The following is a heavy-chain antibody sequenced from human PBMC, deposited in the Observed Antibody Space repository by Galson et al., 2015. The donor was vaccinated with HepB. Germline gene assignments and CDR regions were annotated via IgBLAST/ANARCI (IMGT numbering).Heavy chain of an antibody. D-gene: IGHD5-24*01. V-gene: IGHV3-21*01. CDR2: ISSSSSYI. CDR1: GFTFSSYS. CDR3: ARARWLQLGDGFDI. Sequence: SLRLSCAASGFTFSSYSMNWVRQAPGKGLEWVSSISSSSSYIYYADSVKGRFTISRDNAKNSLYLQMNSLRDEDTAVYYCARARWLQLGDGFDIWGQGTMVTASS. J-gene: IGHJ3*02.